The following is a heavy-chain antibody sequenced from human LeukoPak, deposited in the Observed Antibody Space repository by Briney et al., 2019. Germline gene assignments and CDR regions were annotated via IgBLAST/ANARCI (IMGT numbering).Heavy chain of an antibody. V-gene: IGHV3-53*01. D-gene: IGHD1-26*01. Sequence: GGSLRLSCAASGFTVSSNYMSWVRQAPGKGLEWVSVIYSGGSTYYADSVKGRFTISRDNSKNTLYLQMNSLRAEDTAVYYCAREPGGARDYAIDVWGKGTPVTVSS. CDR3: AREPGGARDYAIDV. J-gene: IGHJ6*04. CDR1: GFTVSSNY. CDR2: IYSGGST.